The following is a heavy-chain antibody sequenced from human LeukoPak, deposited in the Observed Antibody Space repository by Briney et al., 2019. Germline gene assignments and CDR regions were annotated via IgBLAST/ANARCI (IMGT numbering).Heavy chain of an antibody. Sequence: ASVKVSCKASGYTFTGYYMHWVRQAPGQGLGWMAWINPNSGGTYYAQNFHDRITMTRDTSISTAYMELSRLRSDDTAIYYCARANALYCSSTSCLFDYWGQGTLVTVSS. J-gene: IGHJ4*02. CDR3: ARANALYCSSTSCLFDY. D-gene: IGHD2-2*01. CDR2: INPNSGGT. CDR1: GYTFTGYY. V-gene: IGHV1-2*02.